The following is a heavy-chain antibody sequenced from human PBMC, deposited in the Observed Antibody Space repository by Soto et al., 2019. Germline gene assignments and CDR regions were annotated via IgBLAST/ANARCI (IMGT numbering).Heavy chain of an antibody. CDR3: ARGSGYSSSWYMPYGYYYYGMDV. CDR2: IGTAGDT. D-gene: IGHD6-13*01. V-gene: IGHV3-13*01. J-gene: IGHJ6*02. CDR1: GFTFSSYD. Sequence: PGGSLRLSCAASGFTFSSYDMHWVRQATGKCLEWVSAIGTAGDTYYPGSVKGRFTISRENAKNSLYLQMNSLRAGDTAVYYCARGSGYSSSWYMPYGYYYYGMDVWGQGTTVNVSS.